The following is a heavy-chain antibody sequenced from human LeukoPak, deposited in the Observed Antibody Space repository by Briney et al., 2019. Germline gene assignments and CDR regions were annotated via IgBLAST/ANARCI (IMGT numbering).Heavy chain of an antibody. J-gene: IGHJ4*02. D-gene: IGHD2-21*01. CDR1: GFTVSSNY. V-gene: IGHV3-23*01. CDR3: AKAPVTSCRGAYCYPFDY. Sequence: PGGSLRLSCAASGFTVSSNYMSWVRQAPGKGLEWVSAISGSGGSTYYADSVKGRFTISRDSSKNTLYLQMNSLRAEDAAVYYCAKAPVTSCRGAYCYPFDYWGQGTLVTVSS. CDR2: ISGSGGST.